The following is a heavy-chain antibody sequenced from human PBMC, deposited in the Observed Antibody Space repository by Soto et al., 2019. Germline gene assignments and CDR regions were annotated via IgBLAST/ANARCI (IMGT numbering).Heavy chain of an antibody. CDR3: ATANRARVPAAMYYYYYMDV. CDR1: GCTFSSYT. CDR2: IIPILGIA. Sequence: SVKVSCKASGCTFSSYTISWVRRAPGQGLEWMGRIIPILGIANYAQKFQGRVTITADKSTSTAYMELSSLRSEDTAVYYCATANRARVPAAMYYYYYMDVWGKGTTVTVSS. J-gene: IGHJ6*03. D-gene: IGHD2-2*01. V-gene: IGHV1-69*02.